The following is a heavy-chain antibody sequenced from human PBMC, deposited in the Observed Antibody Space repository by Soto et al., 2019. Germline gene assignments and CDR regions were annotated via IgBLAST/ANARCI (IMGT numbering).Heavy chain of an antibody. V-gene: IGHV1-18*04. CDR1: GYTFSTHG. J-gene: IGHJ4*02. CDR2: GLEYNGNT. Sequence: QVQLVQSGAEVREPGASVKVSCKASGYTFSTHGISWVRQAPGQGLEWIGQGLEYNGNTNYAQKFQGRATMTTDTSTSTAYMELRSLRSDDTAIYYCARDVGVVVSATGFDYWGQGTLVTVSS. D-gene: IGHD2-15*01. CDR3: ARDVGVVVSATGFDY.